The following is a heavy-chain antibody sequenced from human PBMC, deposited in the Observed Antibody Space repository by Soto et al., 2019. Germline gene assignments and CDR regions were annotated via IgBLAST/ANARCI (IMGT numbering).Heavy chain of an antibody. Sequence: SVKVSCKASGGTFSSYAISWVRQAPGQGLEWMGGIIPIFGTANYAQKFQGRVTITADKSTSTAYMELSSLRSEDTAVYYCARDGADYGDFDYWGQGTLVTVSS. CDR2: IIPIFGTA. CDR1: GGTFSSYA. J-gene: IGHJ4*02. V-gene: IGHV1-69*06. D-gene: IGHD4-17*01. CDR3: ARDGADYGDFDY.